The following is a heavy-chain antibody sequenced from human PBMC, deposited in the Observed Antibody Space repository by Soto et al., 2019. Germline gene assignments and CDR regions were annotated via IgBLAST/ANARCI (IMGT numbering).Heavy chain of an antibody. Sequence: QVQLVQSGAEVKKPGASVKVSCKASGYTFTSYGISWVRQAPGQGLEWMGWISAYNGNTNYAQKLQGRVTMTTDTSTSTAYKELRSLRSDDTAVYYCARTLYYYGSGSYYSPNNWGQGTLVTVSS. V-gene: IGHV1-18*01. CDR3: ARTLYYYGSGSYYSPNN. J-gene: IGHJ4*02. D-gene: IGHD3-10*01. CDR1: GYTFTSYG. CDR2: ISAYNGNT.